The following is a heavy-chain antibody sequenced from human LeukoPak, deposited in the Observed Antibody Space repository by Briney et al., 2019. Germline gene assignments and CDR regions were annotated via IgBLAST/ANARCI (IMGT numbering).Heavy chain of an antibody. V-gene: IGHV3-64*01. Sequence: GGSLRLSCAASGFTFSSYGMHWVRQAPGKGLEYVSAISSNGGSTYYANSVKGRFTISRDNSKNTLYLQMGSLRAEDMAVYYCARAARPYYYYYMDVWGKGTTVTVSS. J-gene: IGHJ6*03. CDR1: GFTFSSYG. D-gene: IGHD6-6*01. CDR2: ISSNGGST. CDR3: ARAARPYYYYYMDV.